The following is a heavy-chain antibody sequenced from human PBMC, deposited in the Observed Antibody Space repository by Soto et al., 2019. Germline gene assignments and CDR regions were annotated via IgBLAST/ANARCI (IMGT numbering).Heavy chain of an antibody. CDR3: ARDLISGEGYYYYGMDV. CDR2: INAGNGNT. D-gene: IGHD2-21*01. J-gene: IGHJ6*02. V-gene: IGHV1-3*01. CDR1: GYTFTSYA. Sequence: GASVKVSCKASGYTFTSYAMHWVRQAPGQRLEWMGWINAGNGNTKYSQKFQGRVTITRDTSASTAYMELSSLRSEDTAVYYCARDLISGEGYYYYGMDVWGQGTTVTVSS.